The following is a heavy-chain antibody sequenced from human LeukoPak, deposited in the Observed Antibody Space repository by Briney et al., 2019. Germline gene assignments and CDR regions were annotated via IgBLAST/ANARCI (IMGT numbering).Heavy chain of an antibody. CDR2: ISSSSSYI. J-gene: IGHJ6*04. D-gene: IGHD3-10*02. Sequence: GGSLRLSCAASGFTFSTYSMNWVRQFPGKGLEWVSSISSSSSYIYYADSVKGRFTISSDNAKNSLYLQMNSLRAEDTAVYYCAELGITMIGGVWGKGTTVTISS. CDR1: GFTFSTYS. V-gene: IGHV3-21*01. CDR3: AELGITMIGGV.